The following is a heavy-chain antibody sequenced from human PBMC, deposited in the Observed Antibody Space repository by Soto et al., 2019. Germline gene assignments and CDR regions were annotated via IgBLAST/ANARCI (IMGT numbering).Heavy chain of an antibody. J-gene: IGHJ4*02. CDR2: IYYSGST. Sequence: SETLSLTCTVSGGSISSYYWSWIRQPPGKGLEWIGYIYYSGSTNYNPSLKSRVTISVDKSKNQFTLQLTSVTVADTAVYYCAPSFGNAWYMYWGQGTQVTVSS. D-gene: IGHD6-13*01. CDR1: GGSISSYY. CDR3: APSFGNAWYMY. V-gene: IGHV4-59*01.